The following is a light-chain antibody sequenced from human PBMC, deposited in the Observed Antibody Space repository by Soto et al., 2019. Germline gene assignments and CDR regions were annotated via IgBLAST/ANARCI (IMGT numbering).Light chain of an antibody. Sequence: EIVLTQSPGTLSLSPGESATLSCRASQTVSRSYFVWYQQKPGQAPRLLIYGASASAPGIPDRFSGTGSVTESTLTISRLEPEDFAVYFCQHFDSSPTFGGGTKVEIK. CDR2: GAS. V-gene: IGKV3-20*01. CDR3: QHFDSSPT. J-gene: IGKJ4*01. CDR1: QTVSRSY.